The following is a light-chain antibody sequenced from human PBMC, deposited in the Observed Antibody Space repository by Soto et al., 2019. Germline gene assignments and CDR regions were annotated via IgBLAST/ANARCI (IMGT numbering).Light chain of an antibody. V-gene: IGKV3-20*01. J-gene: IGKJ4*01. CDR2: GAS. CDR3: QQYGSSPPLT. CDR1: QSVSNNY. Sequence: ESVLTQSPGTLSLSPGERATLSCRASQSVSNNYLAWYQQKPGQAPRLLIYGASTRATGIPDRFSGSGSGTDFTLTISRLEPEDFAVYYCQQYGSSPPLTLGGGTKVDSK.